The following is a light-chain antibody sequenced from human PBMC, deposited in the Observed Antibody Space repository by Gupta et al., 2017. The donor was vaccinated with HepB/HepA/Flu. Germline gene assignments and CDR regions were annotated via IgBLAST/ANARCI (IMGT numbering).Light chain of an antibody. CDR1: QDIYNY. CDR3: QQDDNFPLT. CDR2: AAS. V-gene: IGKV1-33*01. J-gene: IGKJ4*01. Sequence: DIQMTQSPSSLSASVGDRVTITCQASQDIYNYLNWYQQKPGKAPKLLIYAASILERGLPSRFSGGGSGTDFSLTISSLQPEDIATYYCQQDDNFPLTFGGGTKVEIK.